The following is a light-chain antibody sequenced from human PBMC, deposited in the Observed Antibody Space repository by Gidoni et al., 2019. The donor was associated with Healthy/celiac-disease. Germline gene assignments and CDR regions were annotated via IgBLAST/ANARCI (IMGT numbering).Light chain of an antibody. CDR1: QDISNY. Sequence: DIQMTQSPSSLSASVGDRVTITCQASQDISNYVNWYQQKPGKAPKLLSYDASNLETGVPSRFSGRGSGTDFTFTISSLQPEDSATYYCQQYDNLATFGPGTKVDIK. J-gene: IGKJ3*01. CDR2: DAS. CDR3: QQYDNLAT. V-gene: IGKV1-33*01.